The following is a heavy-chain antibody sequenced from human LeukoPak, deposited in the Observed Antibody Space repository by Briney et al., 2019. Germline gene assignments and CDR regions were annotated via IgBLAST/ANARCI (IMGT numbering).Heavy chain of an antibody. CDR1: GFTFSSYS. D-gene: IGHD4-17*01. CDR3: ARTPPHTVTTVQGDY. Sequence: GGSLRLSCAASGFTFSSYSMNWVRQAPGKGLEWVSYITSSSSPIYYAASVKGRFTISRDNAKNLLYLQMNSLRDEDTAVYYCARTPPHTVTTVQGDYWGQGTLATVSS. J-gene: IGHJ4*02. V-gene: IGHV3-48*02. CDR2: ITSSSSPI.